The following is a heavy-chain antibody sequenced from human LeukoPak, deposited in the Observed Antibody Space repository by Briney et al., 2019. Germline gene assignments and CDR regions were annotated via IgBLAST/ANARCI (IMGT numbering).Heavy chain of an antibody. CDR3: ARHAGAYTSGWYEDH. CDR2: IYPSDSDT. Sequence: GESLKISCKGSGYTFTNYWIGWVRQMPGKGLEWMGVIYPSDSDTRYSPSFQGQVTISADKSTTTAYLQWSSLKASDTAMYYCARHAGAYTSGWYEDHWGQGTLVTVSS. J-gene: IGHJ4*02. V-gene: IGHV5-51*01. CDR1: GYTFTNYW. D-gene: IGHD6-19*01.